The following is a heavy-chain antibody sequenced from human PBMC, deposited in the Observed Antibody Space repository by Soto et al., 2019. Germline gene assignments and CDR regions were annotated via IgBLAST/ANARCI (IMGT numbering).Heavy chain of an antibody. CDR2: IIPIFGTA. V-gene: IGHV1-69*13. CDR1: GGTFSSYA. CDR3: ARGTSAVVVTKFDP. Sequence: ASVKVSCKASGGTFSSYAISWVRQAPGQGLEWMGGIIPIFGTANYAQKFQGRVTITADESTSTAYMELSSLRSEDTAVYYCARGTSAVVVTKFDPWGQGTLVTVSS. D-gene: IGHD3-22*01. J-gene: IGHJ5*02.